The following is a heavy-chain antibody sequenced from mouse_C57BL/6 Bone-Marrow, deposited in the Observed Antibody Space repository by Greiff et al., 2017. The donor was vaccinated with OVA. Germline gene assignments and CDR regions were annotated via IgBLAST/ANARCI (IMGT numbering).Heavy chain of an antibody. V-gene: IGHV2-9-1*01. J-gene: IGHJ1*03. CDR3: AREPPYYYGSSYGWYFDV. Sequence: VKLMESGPGLVAPSQSLSITCTVSGFSLTSYAISWVRQPPGKGLEWLGVIWTGGGTNYNSALKSRLSISKDNSKSQVFLKMNSLQTDDTARYYCAREPPYYYGSSYGWYFDVWGTGTTVTVSS. D-gene: IGHD1-1*01. CDR2: IWTGGGT. CDR1: GFSLTSYA.